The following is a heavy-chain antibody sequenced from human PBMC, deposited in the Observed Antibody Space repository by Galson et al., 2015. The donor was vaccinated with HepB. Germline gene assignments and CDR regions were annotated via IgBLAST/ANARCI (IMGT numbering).Heavy chain of an antibody. CDR1: GFTFSSYT. CDR2: IDSSNSYI. Sequence: SLRLSCAASGFTFSSYTMKWVRQAPGKGLEWISSIDSSNSYIYYADSVKGRFTISRDNAKNSLYLQMNSLRAEDTAIYHCARDERLVLDNWGQGTLVTVSS. V-gene: IGHV3-21*01. J-gene: IGHJ4*02. CDR3: ARDERLVLDN. D-gene: IGHD6-6*01.